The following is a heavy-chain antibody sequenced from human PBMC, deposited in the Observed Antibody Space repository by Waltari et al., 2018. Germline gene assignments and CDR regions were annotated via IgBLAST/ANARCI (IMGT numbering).Heavy chain of an antibody. V-gene: IGHV3-48*04. Sequence: EVQLVESGGKLIQPGGSLRLSCAASGFSFSRYSMYWVRQAPGKGLEWISYINSNSRTIYYADSVKARFTISRDNSKDSLFLQMNSLRVEDTAVYYCAKESDNSGAYFGGFDPWGQGTLVTVSS. CDR1: GFSFSRYS. D-gene: IGHD3-22*01. J-gene: IGHJ5*02. CDR3: AKESDNSGAYFGGFDP. CDR2: INSNSRTI.